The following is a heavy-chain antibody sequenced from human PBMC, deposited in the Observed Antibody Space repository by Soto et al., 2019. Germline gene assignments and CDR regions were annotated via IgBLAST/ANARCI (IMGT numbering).Heavy chain of an antibody. Sequence: SVKVSCKASGGTFNNLAINWVRQAPGQGLEWMGGITPILGAANYAQKFQGRVSIVADESTSTVYMDLSSLRSDDTAMYYCATDAQKTFFGGASPPYARDVGGQGTLATVPP. V-gene: IGHV1-69*13. D-gene: IGHD3-3*01. CDR3: ATDAQKTFFGGASPPYARDV. CDR2: ITPILGAA. J-gene: IGHJ4*02. CDR1: GGTFNNLA.